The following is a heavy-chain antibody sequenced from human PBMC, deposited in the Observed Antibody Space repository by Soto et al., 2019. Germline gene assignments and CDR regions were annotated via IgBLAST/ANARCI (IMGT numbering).Heavy chain of an antibody. Sequence: GGSLRLSCAGSGFNFNNFAMHWVRQAPGTGLEYVSSISDTGGSTFHADSVKGRFIISRDNAQKSLYLQMDSLTSEDTAIYYCARDREPSVYHGMAVWGQGTTVTVSS. CDR3: ARDREPSVYHGMAV. J-gene: IGHJ6*02. V-gene: IGHV3-64*02. CDR2: ISDTGGST. CDR1: GFNFNNFA.